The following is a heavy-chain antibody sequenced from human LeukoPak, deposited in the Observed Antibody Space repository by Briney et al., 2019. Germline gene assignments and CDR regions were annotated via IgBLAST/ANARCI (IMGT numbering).Heavy chain of an antibody. D-gene: IGHD3-9*01. CDR1: GGSISSGDYY. CDR2: IYYSGST. CDR3: ARTPYYDILTGYYKSDYFDY. V-gene: IGHV4-30-4*01. J-gene: IGHJ4*02. Sequence: SETLSLTCTVSGGSISSGDYYWSWIRQPPGKGLEWIGYIYYSGSTYYNPSLKSRVTISVDTSKNQFSLKLSSVTAADTAVYYCARTPYYDILTGYYKSDYFDYWGQGTLVTVSS.